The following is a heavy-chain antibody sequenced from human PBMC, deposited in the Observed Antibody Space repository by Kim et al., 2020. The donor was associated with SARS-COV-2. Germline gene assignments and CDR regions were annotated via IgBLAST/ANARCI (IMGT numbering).Heavy chain of an antibody. V-gene: IGHV1-46*01. Sequence: ASVKVSCKASGYTFTSYYMHWVRQAPGQGLEWMGIINPSGGSTSYAQKFQGRVTMTRDTSTSTVYMELSSLRSEDTAVYYCARVVIEDYYILTGYYNWDGMNVMSMDVWGQGTTVTVSS. CDR3: ARVVIEDYYILTGYYNWDGMNVMSMDV. CDR2: INPSGGST. CDR1: GYTFTSYY. J-gene: IGHJ6*02. D-gene: IGHD3-9*01.